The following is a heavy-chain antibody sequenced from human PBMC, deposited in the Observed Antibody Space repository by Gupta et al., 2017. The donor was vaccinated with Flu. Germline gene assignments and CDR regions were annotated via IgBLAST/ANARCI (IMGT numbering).Heavy chain of an antibody. V-gene: IGHV3-7*01. Sequence: EVQLVESGGGLVKPGGSLRLSCAASGFTFSSYWMSCVRQAPGKGLVWVANIKQDGSEKYYVDSVKGRFTISRDNAKNSLYLQMNSLRAEDTAVYYCARDKSYGNDAFDIWGQGTMVTVSS. D-gene: IGHD5-18*01. CDR3: ARDKSYGNDAFDI. CDR2: IKQDGSEK. J-gene: IGHJ3*02. CDR1: GFTFSSYW.